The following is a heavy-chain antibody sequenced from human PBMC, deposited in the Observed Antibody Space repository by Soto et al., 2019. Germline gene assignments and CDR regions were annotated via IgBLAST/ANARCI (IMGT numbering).Heavy chain of an antibody. V-gene: IGHV4-59*01. CDR3: ARDRYYYDGSSYSTDAFDI. J-gene: IGHJ3*02. Sequence: SETLSLTCTVSGGSISSYYWSWIRQPPGKGLEWIGYIFYSGSTNYNPSLKSRVTISIDTSKDQFSLKLSSVTAADTAVYFCARDRYYYDGSSYSTDAFDIWGQGPMVTVSS. CDR1: GGSISSYY. CDR2: IFYSGST. D-gene: IGHD3-22*01.